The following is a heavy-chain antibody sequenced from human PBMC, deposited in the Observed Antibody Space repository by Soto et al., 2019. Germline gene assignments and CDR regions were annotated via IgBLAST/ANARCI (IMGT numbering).Heavy chain of an antibody. V-gene: IGHV1-69*06. CDR1: GGIFSSYG. CDR2: IIPFFGTA. CDR3: ARSALPAAINNWFDP. D-gene: IGHD2-2*01. J-gene: IGHJ5*02. Sequence: QVQLVQSGAEVRKPGSSVKVSCKASGGIFSSYGISWVRQAPGQGLEWMGGIIPFFGTANYAQKFQARVTITADKSTSTAYMELSSLRSEGTAVYYCARSALPAAINNWFDPWGQGTLVTVSS.